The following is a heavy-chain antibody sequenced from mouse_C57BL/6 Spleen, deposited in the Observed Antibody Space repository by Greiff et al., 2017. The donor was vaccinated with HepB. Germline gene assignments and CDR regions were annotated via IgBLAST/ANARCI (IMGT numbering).Heavy chain of an antibody. D-gene: IGHD1-1*01. J-gene: IGHJ4*01. CDR2: IWSDGST. V-gene: IGHV2-6-1*01. Sequence: QVQLKESGPGLVAPSQSLSITCTVSGFSLTSYGVHWVRQPPGKGLEWLVVIWSDGSTTYNSALKSRLSISKDNSKSQVFLKMNRLQTDDTAMYYCARHDYYGNAMDYWGQGTSVTVSS. CDR3: ARHDYYGNAMDY. CDR1: GFSLTSYG.